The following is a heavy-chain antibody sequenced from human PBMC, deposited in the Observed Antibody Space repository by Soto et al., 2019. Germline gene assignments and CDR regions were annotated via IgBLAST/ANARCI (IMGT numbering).Heavy chain of an antibody. Sequence: QVQLVQSGAEVKKPGSSVKVSCKASGGTFSSYSINWVRQAPGQGLEWMGEIIPIFGTANYAQKFQGRVTITADESTSTAYMERSSLRSVDTAVYYCARDGGRHSGGIDYWGQGTLVTVSS. V-gene: IGHV1-69*01. CDR2: IIPIFGTA. CDR3: ARDGGRHSGGIDY. D-gene: IGHD1-26*01. J-gene: IGHJ4*02. CDR1: GGTFSSYS.